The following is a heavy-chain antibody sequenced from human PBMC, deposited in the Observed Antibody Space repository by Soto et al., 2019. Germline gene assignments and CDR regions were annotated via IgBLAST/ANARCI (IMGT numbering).Heavy chain of an antibody. J-gene: IGHJ5*02. CDR3: ARDLGYCSGGSCYPLLGPYNWFDP. CDR2: IYHSGST. D-gene: IGHD2-15*01. CDR1: GYSISSGYY. Sequence: SETLSLTCAVSGYSISSGYYWGWIRQPPGKGLEWIGSIYHSGSTYYNPSLKSRVTISVDTSKNQFSLKLSSVTAADTAVYYCARDLGYCSGGSCYPLLGPYNWFDPWGQGTLVTVS. V-gene: IGHV4-38-2*02.